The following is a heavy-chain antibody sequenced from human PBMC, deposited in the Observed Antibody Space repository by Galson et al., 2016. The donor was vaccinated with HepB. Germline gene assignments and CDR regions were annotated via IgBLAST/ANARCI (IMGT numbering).Heavy chain of an antibody. V-gene: IGHV3-30*03. D-gene: IGHD6-19*01. Sequence: SLRLSCAASEFSFSSYAMHWVRQAPGKGLEWVAAISDDGTNKFYGDAVKGRFTISRDNSRNTLYLQMNRVRPEDTGVYYCARDRQWLVTFDYWGLGTLVTVSS. CDR3: ARDRQWLVTFDY. CDR1: EFSFSSYA. J-gene: IGHJ4*02. CDR2: ISDDGTNK.